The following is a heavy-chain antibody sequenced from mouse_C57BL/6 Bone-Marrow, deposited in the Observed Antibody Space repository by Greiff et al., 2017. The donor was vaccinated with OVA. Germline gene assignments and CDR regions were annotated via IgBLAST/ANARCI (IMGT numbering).Heavy chain of an antibody. Sequence: EVLLVESGGDLVKPGGSLKLSCAASGFTFSSYGMSWVRQTPDKRLEWVATISSGGSYTYYPDSVKGRFTISRDNAKNTLYLQMSSLKSEDTAMYYCARRGTGLDYWGQGTTLTVSS. CDR1: GFTFSSYG. CDR3: ARRGTGLDY. D-gene: IGHD3-3*01. CDR2: ISSGGSYT. J-gene: IGHJ2*01. V-gene: IGHV5-6*02.